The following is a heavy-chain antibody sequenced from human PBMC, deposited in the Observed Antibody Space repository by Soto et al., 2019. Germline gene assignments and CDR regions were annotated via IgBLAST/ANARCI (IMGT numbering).Heavy chain of an antibody. J-gene: IGHJ5*02. Sequence: EVQLVESGGTWVQSGGSLRLSCAASGFTFSDHYMDWVRQAPGKGLEWVARSKANYQNFATEYAASVKGRLTISRDVSQNSVHLQMDSLQPEDTAVYFCAKEGEARYLDLWGQGTLVTVSS. CDR2: SKANYQNFAT. CDR3: AKEGEARYLDL. D-gene: IGHD1-1*01. CDR1: GFTFSDHY. V-gene: IGHV3-72*01.